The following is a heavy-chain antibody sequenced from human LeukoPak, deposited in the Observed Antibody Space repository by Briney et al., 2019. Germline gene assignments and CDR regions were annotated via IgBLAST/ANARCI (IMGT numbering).Heavy chain of an antibody. CDR1: GGSVSSYY. Sequence: ASETLSLTCTVSGGSVSSYYWSWIRQPPGKGLEWIGYIYYSGSTNYNPSLKSRVTISVDTSKNQFSLKLSSVTAADTAVYYCAREVGGSRTSAFDYWGQGTLVTVSS. CDR2: IYYSGST. CDR3: AREVGGSRTSAFDY. D-gene: IGHD1-26*01. J-gene: IGHJ4*02. V-gene: IGHV4-59*02.